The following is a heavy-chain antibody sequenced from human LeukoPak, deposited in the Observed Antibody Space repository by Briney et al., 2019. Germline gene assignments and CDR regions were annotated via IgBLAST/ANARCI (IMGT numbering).Heavy chain of an antibody. D-gene: IGHD3-10*01. V-gene: IGHV3-30*03. CDR2: ISYDGSNK. Sequence: GRSLRLSCAASGFTFSSYGMHWVRQAPGKGLEWVAVISYDGSNKYYADSVKGRFTISKDNSKNTLYLQMNSLRAEDTAVYYCTTEDRLDYSGSGSSPPFDYWGQGTLVTVSS. J-gene: IGHJ4*02. CDR1: GFTFSSYG. CDR3: TTEDRLDYSGSGSSPPFDY.